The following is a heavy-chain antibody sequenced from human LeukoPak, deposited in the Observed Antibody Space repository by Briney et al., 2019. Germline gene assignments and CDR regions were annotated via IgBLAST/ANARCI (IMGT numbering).Heavy chain of an antibody. D-gene: IGHD3-10*01. CDR1: GFTFSDYY. Sequence: GTSLRLSCAASGFTFSDYYMSWIRQAPGKGLEWVSYISSSSSYTNYADSVKGRFTISRDNAKNSLYLQMNSLRAEDTAVYYCASYYGSGSYYNTIPFDYWGQGTLVTVSS. CDR2: ISSSSSYT. V-gene: IGHV3-11*06. CDR3: ASYYGSGSYYNTIPFDY. J-gene: IGHJ4*02.